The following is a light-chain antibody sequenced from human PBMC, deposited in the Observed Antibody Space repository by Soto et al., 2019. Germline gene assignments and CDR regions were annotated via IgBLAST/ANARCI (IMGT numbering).Light chain of an antibody. CDR2: GAS. CDR1: QSVSNNY. V-gene: IGKV3-20*01. Sequence: EIVLTQSPGTLSLSPWERATLSCRASQSVSNNYLAWYQQKPGQTPRLLIYGASSRATGIPDRFSGSGSGTEFTLTISSLQSEDFAVYYCQQFGSSLPITFGQGTRLEIK. J-gene: IGKJ5*01. CDR3: QQFGSSLPIT.